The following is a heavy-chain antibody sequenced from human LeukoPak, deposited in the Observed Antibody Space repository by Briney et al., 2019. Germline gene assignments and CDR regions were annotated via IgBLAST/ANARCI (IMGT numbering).Heavy chain of an antibody. Sequence: GSLRLSCAASAFTFSSYAMSWVRQAPGKGLEWIGEINHSGSTNYNPSLKSRVTISVDTSKNQFSLKLSSVTAADTAVYYCARGRPIIICSGGSCYSSGMDVWGQGTTVTVSS. J-gene: IGHJ6*02. CDR2: INHSGST. CDR3: ARGRPIIICSGGSCYSSGMDV. CDR1: AFTFSSYA. V-gene: IGHV4-34*01. D-gene: IGHD2-15*01.